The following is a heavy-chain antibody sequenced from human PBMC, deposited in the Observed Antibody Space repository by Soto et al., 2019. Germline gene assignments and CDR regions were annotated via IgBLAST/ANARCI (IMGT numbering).Heavy chain of an antibody. J-gene: IGHJ5*02. Sequence: QVQLVQSGAEVKKPGASVKVSCRASGYNFRDYYLHWVRQAPGAGLEWMGSIIPNNGDTHYAQRFQGRITLTTDTSLDTAYMEIDGLTLDDTAIYFCARSGDRRNSTAGIDPWGQGALVTVSS. V-gene: IGHV1-2*02. CDR1: GYNFRDYY. CDR2: IIPNNGDT. CDR3: ARSGDRRNSTAGIDP. D-gene: IGHD1-26*01.